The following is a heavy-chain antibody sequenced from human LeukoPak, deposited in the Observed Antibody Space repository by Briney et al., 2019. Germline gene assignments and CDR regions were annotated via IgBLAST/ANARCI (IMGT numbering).Heavy chain of an antibody. D-gene: IGHD6-19*01. Sequence: SETLSLTCTVSGYSISSGYYWGWIRQPPGKGLEWIGSIYHSGSTYYNPSLKSRVTISVDTSKNQFSLKLSSVTAADTAVYYCARGPGIAVAGILDFDYWGQGTLVTVSS. V-gene: IGHV4-38-2*02. CDR1: GYSISSGYY. CDR2: IYHSGST. CDR3: ARGPGIAVAGILDFDY. J-gene: IGHJ4*02.